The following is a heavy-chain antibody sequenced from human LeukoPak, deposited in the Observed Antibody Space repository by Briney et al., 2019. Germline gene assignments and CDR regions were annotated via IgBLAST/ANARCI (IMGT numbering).Heavy chain of an antibody. V-gene: IGHV1-2*02. CDR3: ASSYCSSTSCYLWWYYMDV. CDR1: GYTFTGYY. D-gene: IGHD2-2*01. Sequence: ASVKVSCKASGYTFTGYYMHWVRQAPGQGLEWMGWINPNSGGTNYAQKFQGRVTMTRDTSISTAYMELSRLRSDDTAVYYCASSYCSSTSCYLWWYYMDVWGKGTPVTVSS. CDR2: INPNSGGT. J-gene: IGHJ6*03.